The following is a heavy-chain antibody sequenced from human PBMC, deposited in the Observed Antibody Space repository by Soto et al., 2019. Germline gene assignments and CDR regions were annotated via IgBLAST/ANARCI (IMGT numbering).Heavy chain of an antibody. J-gene: IGHJ6*02. CDR3: ARVDTAMTYYYYYGMDV. CDR2: INPNSGGT. V-gene: IGHV1-2*04. D-gene: IGHD5-18*01. Sequence: ASVKVSCKASGYTFTGYYMHWVRQAPGQGLEWMGWINPNSGGTNYAQKFQGWVTMTRDTSISTAYMELNSLRAEDTAAYYCARVDTAMTYYYYYGMDVWGQGTTVTVS. CDR1: GYTFTGYY.